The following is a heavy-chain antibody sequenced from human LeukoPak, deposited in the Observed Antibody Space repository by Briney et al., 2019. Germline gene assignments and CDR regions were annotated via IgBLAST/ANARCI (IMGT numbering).Heavy chain of an antibody. D-gene: IGHD4-11*01. Sequence: ASVKVSFKASGYTFTSYGISWVRQAPGQGLEWMGWISAYNVNTNYAQKLQGRVTMTTDTTTTTAYMELRSLRSEDTAVYYCERVPVSGPGARFDYWGQGTLVTVSS. CDR2: ISAYNVNT. CDR3: ERVPVSGPGARFDY. V-gene: IGHV1-18*01. J-gene: IGHJ4*02. CDR1: GYTFTSYG.